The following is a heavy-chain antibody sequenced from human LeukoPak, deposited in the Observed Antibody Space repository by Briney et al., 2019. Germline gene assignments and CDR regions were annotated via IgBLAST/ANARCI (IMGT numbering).Heavy chain of an antibody. J-gene: IGHJ6*02. V-gene: IGHV1-69*02. CDR1: GGTFSSYT. D-gene: IGHD5-24*01. Sequence: SVKVSCKASGGTFSSYTISWVRQAPGQGLEWMGRIIPILGIANYAQKFQGRVTITADKSTSTAYMELSSLRSEDTAVYYCARGYGYDPPCYYYGMDVWGQGTTVTVSS. CDR3: ARGYGYDPPCYYYGMDV. CDR2: IIPILGIA.